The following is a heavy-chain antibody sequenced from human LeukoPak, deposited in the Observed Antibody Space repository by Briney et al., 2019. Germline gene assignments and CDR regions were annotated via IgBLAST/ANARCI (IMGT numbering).Heavy chain of an antibody. D-gene: IGHD4-17*01. CDR1: GGSFSGYY. J-gene: IGHJ4*02. V-gene: IGHV4-34*01. CDR3: ARGQSRTDYGDYACFFDY. Sequence: RPSETLSLTCAVYGGSFSGYYWSWIRQPPGKGLEWIGEINHSGSTNYNPSLKSRVTISVDTSKNQFSLKLSSVTAADTAVYYCARGQSRTDYGDYACFFDYWGQGTLVTVSS. CDR2: INHSGST.